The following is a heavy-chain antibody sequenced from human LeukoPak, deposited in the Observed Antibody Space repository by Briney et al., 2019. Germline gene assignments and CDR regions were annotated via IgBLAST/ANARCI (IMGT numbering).Heavy chain of an antibody. Sequence: SETLSLTCTVSGGSISSSSYYWGWIRQPPGKGLEWIGSIYYSGSTYYNPSLKSRVTISVDASKNQFSLNLSSVTAADTAVYYCARLYYDSSGYYQICYFDYWGQGTLVTVSS. J-gene: IGHJ4*02. D-gene: IGHD3-22*01. CDR3: ARLYYDSSGYYQICYFDY. CDR1: GGSISSSSYY. V-gene: IGHV4-39*01. CDR2: IYYSGST.